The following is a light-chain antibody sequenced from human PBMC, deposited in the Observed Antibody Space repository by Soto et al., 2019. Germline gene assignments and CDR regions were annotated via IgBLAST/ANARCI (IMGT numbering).Light chain of an antibody. V-gene: IGKV1-6*01. J-gene: IGKJ4*01. CDR1: QGIRND. CDR3: LQEYRYPLT. Sequence: AIQLTQSPASLSASVGDRVTITCRASQGIRNDLGWFQQKPGNAPKLLIYAASSLQTGVPSRFSGSGSGTYFTLTISSLQVEDFATYYCLQEYRYPLTFGGGTKVEI. CDR2: AAS.